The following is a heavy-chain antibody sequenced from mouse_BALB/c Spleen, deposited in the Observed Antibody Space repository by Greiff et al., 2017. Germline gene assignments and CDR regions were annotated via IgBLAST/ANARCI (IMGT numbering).Heavy chain of an antibody. D-gene: IGHD1-1*01. CDR3: ARSDYYGSSWYFDV. J-gene: IGHJ1*01. CDR2: ISYSGST. Sequence: EVKLQESGPGLVKPSQSLSLTCTVTGYSITSDYAWNWIRQFPGNKLEWMGYISYSGSTSYNPSLKSRISITRDTSKNQFFLQLNSVTTEDTATYYCARSDYYGSSWYFDVWGAGTTVTVSS. V-gene: IGHV3-2*02. CDR1: GYSITSDYA.